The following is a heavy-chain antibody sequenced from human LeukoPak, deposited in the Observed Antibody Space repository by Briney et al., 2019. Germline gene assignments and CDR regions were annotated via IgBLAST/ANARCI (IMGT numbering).Heavy chain of an antibody. CDR1: GGSVSSGSYY. CDR3: ASLYSSGWYRGFDY. V-gene: IGHV4-61*01. D-gene: IGHD6-19*01. CDR2: IYYSGST. J-gene: IGHJ4*02. Sequence: NPSETLSLTRTVSGGSVSSGSYYWSWIRQPPGKGLEWIGTIYYSGSTNYNPSLKSRVTISVDTSKNQFSLKLSSVTAADTAVYYCASLYSSGWYRGFDYWGQGTLVTVSS.